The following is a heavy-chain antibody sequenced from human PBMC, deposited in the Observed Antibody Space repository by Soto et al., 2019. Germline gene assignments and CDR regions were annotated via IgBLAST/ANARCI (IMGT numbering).Heavy chain of an antibody. J-gene: IGHJ6*02. CDR1: GGSISSYY. CDR3: ARDGVAARPYYYYGMDV. CDR2: IYYSGST. V-gene: IGHV4-59*01. Sequence: NPSETLSLTCTVSGGSISSYYWSWIRQPPGKGLEWIGYIYYSGSTNYNPSLKSRVTISVDTSKNQFSLKLSSVTAADTAVYYCARDGVAARPYYYYGMDVWGQGTTVTVSS. D-gene: IGHD6-6*01.